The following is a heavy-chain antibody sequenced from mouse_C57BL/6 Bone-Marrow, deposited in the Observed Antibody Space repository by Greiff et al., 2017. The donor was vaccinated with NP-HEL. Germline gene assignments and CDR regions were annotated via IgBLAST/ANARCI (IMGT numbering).Heavy chain of an antibody. CDR2: ISSGGSYT. CDR1: GFTFSSYG. CDR3: ARRGTTVVAPFDV. Sequence: DVKLVESGGDLVKPGGSLKLSCAASGFTFSSYGMSWVRQTPDKRLEWVATISSGGSYTYYPDSVKGRFTISRDNAKNTLYLQMSSLKSDDTAMYYCARRGTTVVAPFDVWGTGTTVTVSS. D-gene: IGHD1-1*01. V-gene: IGHV5-6*02. J-gene: IGHJ1*03.